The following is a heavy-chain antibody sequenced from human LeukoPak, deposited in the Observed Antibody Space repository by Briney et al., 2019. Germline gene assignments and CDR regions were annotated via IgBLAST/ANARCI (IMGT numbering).Heavy chain of an antibody. CDR1: GGSFSGYY. D-gene: IGHD1-1*01. J-gene: IGHJ3*02. CDR2: IVHSGNT. Sequence: PSETLSLTCAVYGGSFSGYYWSWIRQPPGKGLEWIGEIVHSGNTKYNPALKSRVTISVDTSKNQFSLNLTSVTAADTAVYYCARFGSSTWYKGAFDIWGQGTMVTVAS. V-gene: IGHV4-34*12. CDR3: ARFGSSTWYKGAFDI.